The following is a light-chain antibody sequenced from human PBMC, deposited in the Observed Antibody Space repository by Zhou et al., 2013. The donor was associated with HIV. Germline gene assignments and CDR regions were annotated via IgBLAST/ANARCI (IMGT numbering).Light chain of an antibody. V-gene: IGKV1-NL1*01. J-gene: IGKJ4*01. Sequence: DIQMTQSPSSLSASVGDRVTITCRASQGISNSLAWYQQKPGKAPKLLLYAASRLESGVPSRFSGSGSGTDYTLTISSLQPEDFATYYCQQYYSTPALTFGGGTKVE. CDR3: QQYYSTPALT. CDR1: QGISNS. CDR2: AAS.